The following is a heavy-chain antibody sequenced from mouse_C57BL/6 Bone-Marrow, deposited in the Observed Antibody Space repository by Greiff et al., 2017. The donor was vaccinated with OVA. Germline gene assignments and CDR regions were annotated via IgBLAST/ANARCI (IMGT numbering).Heavy chain of an antibody. D-gene: IGHD5-5*01. J-gene: IGHJ3*01. CDR3: AREDYP. CDR1: GYTFTDYY. CDR2: INPNNGGT. V-gene: IGHV1-26*01. Sequence: VQLQQSGPELVKPGASVKISCKASGYTFTDYYMNWVKQSHGKSLEWIGDINPNNGGTSYNQKFKGKATLTVDKSSSTAYMELRSLTSEDSAVYYCAREDYPWGQGTLVTVSA.